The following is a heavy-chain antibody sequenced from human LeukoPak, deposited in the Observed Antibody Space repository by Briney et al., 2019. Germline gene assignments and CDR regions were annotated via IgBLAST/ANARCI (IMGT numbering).Heavy chain of an antibody. J-gene: IGHJ3*02. CDR3: AREIVDTAMVRDDAFDI. CDR1: GYSISSGYY. Sequence: PSETLSLTCTVSGYSISSGYYWGWIRQPPGKGLEWIGSIYHSGSTYYNPSLKSRVTISVDTSKNQFSLKLSSVTAADTAVYYCAREIVDTAMVRDDAFDIWGQGTMVTVSS. D-gene: IGHD5-18*01. V-gene: IGHV4-38-2*02. CDR2: IYHSGST.